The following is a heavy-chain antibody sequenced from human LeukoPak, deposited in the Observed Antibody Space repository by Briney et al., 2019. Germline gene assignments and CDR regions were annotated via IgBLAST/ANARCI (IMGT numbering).Heavy chain of an antibody. CDR1: GFTFSSYS. J-gene: IGHJ4*02. Sequence: GGSLRLSCAASGFTFSSYSMNWIRQAPGEGLEWVSSISSSSSYMYYADSVKGRFTISRDNAKNSLYLQMNSLRDEDTAVYYCGRNPQRHGDDLDYWGQGTLVTVSS. D-gene: IGHD1-1*01. CDR3: GRNPQRHGDDLDY. V-gene: IGHV3-21*01. CDR2: ISSSSSYM.